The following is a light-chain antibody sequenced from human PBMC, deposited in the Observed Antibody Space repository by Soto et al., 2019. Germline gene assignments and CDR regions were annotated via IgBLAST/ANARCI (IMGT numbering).Light chain of an antibody. CDR1: SSDVGGYNY. V-gene: IGLV2-14*01. CDR2: DVT. J-gene: IGLJ7*01. Sequence: QSVLTQPASVSGSPGQSITISCTGTSSDVGGYNYVSWYQQDPGQAPKLMIYDVTNRPSGVSNRFSGSKSGNTASLTISGLQAEDEADYYCTSYTSRITRYVFGGWTQLTVL. CDR3: TSYTSRITRYV.